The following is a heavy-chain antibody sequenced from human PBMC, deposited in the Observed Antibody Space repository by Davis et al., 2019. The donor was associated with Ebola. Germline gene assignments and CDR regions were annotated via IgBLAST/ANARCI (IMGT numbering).Heavy chain of an antibody. J-gene: IGHJ3*02. D-gene: IGHD5-24*01. CDR1: GGSFSGYY. Sequence: PSETLSLTCAVYGGSFSGYYWSWIRQPPGKGLEWIGEINHSGSTNYNPSLKSRVTISVDTSKNQFSLKLSSVTAADTAVYYCASTIGSSEDASDIWGQGTMVTVSS. CDR3: ASTIGSSEDASDI. CDR2: INHSGST. V-gene: IGHV4-34*01.